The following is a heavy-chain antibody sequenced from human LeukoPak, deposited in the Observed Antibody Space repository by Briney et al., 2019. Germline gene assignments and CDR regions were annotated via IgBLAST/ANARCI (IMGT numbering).Heavy chain of an antibody. CDR3: AKRSVVGATGAPYFDY. D-gene: IGHD1-26*01. Sequence: ASVKVSCKPSGNTFTSYYMHWVRQAPGQGLEWMGMISPSGGTTIYAQKFQGRVTMTRDTSTSTLYMELSSLRSEDTAVYYCAKRSVVGATGAPYFDYWGQGTLVTVSS. V-gene: IGHV1-46*01. CDR2: ISPSGGTT. J-gene: IGHJ4*02. CDR1: GNTFTSYY.